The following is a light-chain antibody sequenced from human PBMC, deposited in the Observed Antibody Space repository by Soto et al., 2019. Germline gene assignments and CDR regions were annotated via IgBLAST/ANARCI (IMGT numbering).Light chain of an antibody. V-gene: IGLV2-8*01. CDR2: EVT. CDR1: SSDVGGYNY. CDR3: SSYAASNNFNVV. J-gene: IGLJ3*02. Sequence: QSALTQPPSASGSPGQSVTISCTGTSSDVGGYNYVSWYQQYPGRAPKLMIYEVTKRPSGVPDRFSGSKSGNTASLTVSGLQAEDETDYYCSSYAASNNFNVVFRGGTQFTVL.